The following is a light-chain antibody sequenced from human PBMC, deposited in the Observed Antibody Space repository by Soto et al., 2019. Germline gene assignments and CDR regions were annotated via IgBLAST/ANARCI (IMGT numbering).Light chain of an antibody. CDR2: DAS. J-gene: IGKJ1*01. Sequence: EIVLTQSPATLSLSPGERATLSCRASQSVGSYFAWYQQKPGQAPRLLIYDASNRATGIPARFSGSGSGTDFTLTISSLEPDEFEVYYCQQRGNWPVTFGQGTRVDIK. V-gene: IGKV3-11*01. CDR3: QQRGNWPVT. CDR1: QSVGSY.